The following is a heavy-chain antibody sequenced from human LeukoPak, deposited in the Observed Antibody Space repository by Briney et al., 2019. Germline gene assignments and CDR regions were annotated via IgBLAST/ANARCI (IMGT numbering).Heavy chain of an antibody. D-gene: IGHD6-19*01. Sequence: PSETLSLTCAVYGGSFSGYYWSWIRQPPGKGLEWIGEINHSGSTNYNPSLKSRVTISVDTSKNQFSLKLSSVTAADTAVYYCARSVSSGFSEGYYYYYYGMDVWGQGTTVTVSS. J-gene: IGHJ6*02. V-gene: IGHV4-34*01. CDR3: ARSVSSGFSEGYYYYYYGMDV. CDR1: GGSFSGYY. CDR2: INHSGST.